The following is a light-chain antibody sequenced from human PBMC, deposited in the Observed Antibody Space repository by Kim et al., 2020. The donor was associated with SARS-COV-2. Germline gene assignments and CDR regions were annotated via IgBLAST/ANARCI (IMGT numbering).Light chain of an antibody. Sequence: ETVLTQSPATLSLSPGERATLSCRASQYVSSRYLVWYQQKPGQAPRLLIYGASSRAAGIPDRFSGSGSGTDFTLTVSRLEPEDFAIYYCQQYGSPVAFGGGTKVDIK. J-gene: IGKJ4*01. CDR3: QQYGSPVA. CDR2: GAS. CDR1: QYVSSRY. V-gene: IGKV3-20*01.